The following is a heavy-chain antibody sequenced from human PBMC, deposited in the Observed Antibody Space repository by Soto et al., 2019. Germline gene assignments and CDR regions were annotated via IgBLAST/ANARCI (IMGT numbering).Heavy chain of an antibody. Sequence: GGSLRLSCAASGLKFNTHWMYWVRQAQGKGLEWVASINQDGSAKKYGKSVEGRFTISRDNDKNPLYLHMNNLSADDTSVYYCAKCGSSCYCSFWGQGATVTVSS. CDR2: INQDGSAK. CDR1: GLKFNTHW. V-gene: IGHV3-7*03. CDR3: AKCGSSCYCSF. D-gene: IGHD3-10*01. J-gene: IGHJ6*02.